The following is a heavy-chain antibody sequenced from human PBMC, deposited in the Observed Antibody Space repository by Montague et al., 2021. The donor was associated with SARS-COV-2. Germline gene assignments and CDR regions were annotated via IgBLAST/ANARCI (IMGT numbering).Heavy chain of an antibody. Sequence: ETLSLTCAVYGGSFSGYYWSWIRQPPGKGLEWIGEIYHSGSTNYNPSLKSRVTISVDTSKNQFSLRLSSVTAADTAVYYCAREPQVGAMDYWGQGTLVTVSS. V-gene: IGHV4-34*01. CDR3: AREPQVGAMDY. D-gene: IGHD1-26*01. CDR1: GGSFSGYY. CDR2: IYHSGST. J-gene: IGHJ4*02.